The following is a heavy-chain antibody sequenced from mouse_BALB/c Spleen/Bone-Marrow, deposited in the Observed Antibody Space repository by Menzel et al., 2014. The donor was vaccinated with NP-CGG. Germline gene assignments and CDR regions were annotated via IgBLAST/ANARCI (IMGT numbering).Heavy chain of an antibody. CDR2: IRNKANDYTT. Sequence: EVKVVESGGGLVQPGGSLRLSCATSGFTFTDYYMNWVRQPPGKALEWLGFIRNKANDYTTEYSASVKGRFTISRDNSQSILYLQMNTLRAEDSATYYCARDSRSTVSHFDYWGQGTTLTVSS. CDR3: ARDSRSTVSHFDY. V-gene: IGHV7-3*02. CDR1: GFTFTDYY. D-gene: IGHD1-1*01. J-gene: IGHJ2*01.